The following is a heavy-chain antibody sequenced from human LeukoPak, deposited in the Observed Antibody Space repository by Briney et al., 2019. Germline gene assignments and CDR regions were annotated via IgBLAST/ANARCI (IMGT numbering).Heavy chain of an antibody. V-gene: IGHV3-30-3*01. Sequence: PGRSLRLSCAASGFTFSSYAMHWVRQAPGKGLEWVAVISYDGSNKYYADSVKGRFTISRDNSKNTLYLQMNSLRAEDTAVYYCARDQRYPQFTGSSFYYYGMDVWGQGTTVTVSS. CDR1: GFTFSSYA. D-gene: IGHD6-6*01. CDR3: ARDQRYPQFTGSSFYYYGMDV. J-gene: IGHJ6*02. CDR2: ISYDGSNK.